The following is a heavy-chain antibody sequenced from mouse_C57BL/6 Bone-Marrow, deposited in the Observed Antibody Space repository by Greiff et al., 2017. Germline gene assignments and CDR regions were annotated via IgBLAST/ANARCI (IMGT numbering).Heavy chain of an antibody. CDR1: GFTFSSYA. CDR3: ARDVITPYAMDY. J-gene: IGHJ4*01. Sequence: EVQGVESGGGLVKPGGSLKLSCAASGFTFSSYAMSWVRQTPEKRLEWVATISDGGSYTYYPDNVKGRFTISRDNAKNNLYLQMSHLKSEDTAMYYCARDVITPYAMDYWGQGTSVTVSS. D-gene: IGHD2-4*01. V-gene: IGHV5-4*01. CDR2: ISDGGSYT.